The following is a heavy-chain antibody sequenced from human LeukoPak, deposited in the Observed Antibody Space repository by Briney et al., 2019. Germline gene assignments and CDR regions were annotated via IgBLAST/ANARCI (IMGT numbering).Heavy chain of an antibody. CDR1: GGSSSGYD. CDR2: VYNSEYT. Sequence: PSETLSLTCTVPGGSSSGYDWSWIRQPPGKGLEWIGYVYNSEYTSYNPSLKSRVSISFDTPNNQFSLTLTSVTAADTAVYYCARNWGSGGSYIFDYWGQGTLVTVSS. V-gene: IGHV4-4*08. CDR3: ARNWGSGGSYIFDY. D-gene: IGHD6-19*01. J-gene: IGHJ4*02.